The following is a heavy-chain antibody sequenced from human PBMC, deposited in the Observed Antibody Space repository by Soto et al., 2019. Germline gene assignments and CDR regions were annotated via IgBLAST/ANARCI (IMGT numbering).Heavy chain of an antibody. CDR3: ARLGGCIGGSCYPSSFYYYGMDV. V-gene: IGHV5-51*01. D-gene: IGHD2-15*01. CDR1: GYSFDTYW. Sequence: PXESLTISLKGSGYSFDTYWIGWVRQMRGKGLEWMGIIFPGDSDTRYSPSFQGQVTISADKSISTAYLQWSSLKASDTAMYCCARLGGCIGGSCYPSSFYYYGMDVWGQGTTVTVSS. J-gene: IGHJ6*02. CDR2: IFPGDSDT.